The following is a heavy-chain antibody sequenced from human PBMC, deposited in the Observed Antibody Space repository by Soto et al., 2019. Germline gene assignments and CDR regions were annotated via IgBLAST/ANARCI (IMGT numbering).Heavy chain of an antibody. Sequence: GGSLRLSCAASGFTFSGYWMHWVRQAPGKGLVWVSAISARGDTSYTDSVKGRITTSRDNSKNTLYLQMNSLRAEDTAVYYCAHQATGYYFPFDHWGQGTLVTVSS. D-gene: IGHD3-9*01. CDR2: ISARGDT. CDR3: AHQATGYYFPFDH. J-gene: IGHJ4*02. V-gene: IGHV3-74*03. CDR1: GFTFSGYW.